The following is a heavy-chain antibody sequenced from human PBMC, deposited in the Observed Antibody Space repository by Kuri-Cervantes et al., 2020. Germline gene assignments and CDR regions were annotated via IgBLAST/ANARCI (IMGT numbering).Heavy chain of an antibody. V-gene: IGHV3-30*14. D-gene: IGHD3-16*01. CDR2: ISYDGSNK. J-gene: IGHJ4*02. CDR3: ARSFRRGI. CDR1: GFTFSSYA. Sequence: GGSLRLSCAASGFTFSSYAMHWVRQAPGKGLEWVAVISYDGSNKYYADSVKGRFTISRDNSKNTLYLQMNSLRDEDTAVYYCARSFRRGIWGQGTLVTVSS.